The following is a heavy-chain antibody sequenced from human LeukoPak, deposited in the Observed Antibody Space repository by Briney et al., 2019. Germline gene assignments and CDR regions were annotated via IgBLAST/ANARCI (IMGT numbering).Heavy chain of an antibody. CDR3: ARVRSKWIQLWSKRYYYYMDV. J-gene: IGHJ6*03. CDR1: GDSISSSSYY. V-gene: IGHV4-39*06. CDR2: FYYSGST. D-gene: IGHD5-18*01. Sequence: SETLSLTCTVSGDSISSSSYYWGWIRQPPGKGLEWIGSFYYSGSTYYNPSLKSRVTITVNTAKKQFAMKLSSVTAADTAVYYCARVRSKWIQLWSKRYYYYMDVWGTGTTVTVSS.